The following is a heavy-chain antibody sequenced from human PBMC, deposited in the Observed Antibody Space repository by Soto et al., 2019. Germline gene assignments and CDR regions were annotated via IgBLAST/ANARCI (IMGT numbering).Heavy chain of an antibody. CDR1: GGSISSDNW. CDR2: IYHTGRT. Sequence: PSETLSLTCDVSGGSISSDNWWSWVRQPPGKGLEWVGEIYHTGRTNYNPSLKSRVTISVDKSTNQFSLRLSSVTAADTATYFCARDQGEAAYSNSYNYYGMDVWDQGTTVTVSS. V-gene: IGHV4-4*02. CDR3: ARDQGEAAYSNSYNYYGMDV. D-gene: IGHD2-21*01. J-gene: IGHJ6*02.